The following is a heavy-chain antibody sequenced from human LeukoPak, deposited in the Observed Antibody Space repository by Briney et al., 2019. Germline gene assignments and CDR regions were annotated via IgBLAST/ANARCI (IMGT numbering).Heavy chain of an antibody. CDR2: INHSGST. V-gene: IGHV4-34*01. Sequence: SETLSLTCAVYGGSFSGYYWSWIRQPPGKGLEWIGEINHSGSTNYNPSLKSRVTISVDTSKNQFSLKLSSVTAADTAVYYCARVVLEYYYDNSGYYYFDYWGQGTLVTVSS. CDR3: ARVVLEYYYDNSGYYYFDY. J-gene: IGHJ4*02. D-gene: IGHD3-22*01. CDR1: GGSFSGYY.